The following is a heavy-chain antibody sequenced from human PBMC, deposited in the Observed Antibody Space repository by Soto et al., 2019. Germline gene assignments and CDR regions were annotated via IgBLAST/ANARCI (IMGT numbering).Heavy chain of an antibody. CDR1: GGSFSDYF. Sequence: NPSETLSLTCAVYGGSFSDYFWSWIRQPPGKGLEWIGEIYHSGTTHYTPSLKSRVTISVDTSKNQFSLRLCSVTAADTAVYYCARQPVSLNGKFFFYQHGMDVWGQGTTVTVSS. D-gene: IGHD2-8*01. CDR3: ARQPVSLNGKFFFYQHGMDV. V-gene: IGHV4-34*01. CDR2: IYHSGTT. J-gene: IGHJ6*02.